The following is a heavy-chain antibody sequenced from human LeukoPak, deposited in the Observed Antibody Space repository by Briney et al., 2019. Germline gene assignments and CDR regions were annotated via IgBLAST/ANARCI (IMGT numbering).Heavy chain of an antibody. J-gene: IGHJ5*02. Sequence: GGSLRLSCAASGFTVSSNYMSWVRQAPGKGLEWVANIWYDGSNKYYTDSVKGRSSISRDNSKNTLYLEMSSLRAEDTAVYYCARENSGRFDPWGQGTLVTVSS. CDR2: IWYDGSNK. CDR1: GFTVSSNY. V-gene: IGHV3-33*08. D-gene: IGHD1-26*01. CDR3: ARENSGRFDP.